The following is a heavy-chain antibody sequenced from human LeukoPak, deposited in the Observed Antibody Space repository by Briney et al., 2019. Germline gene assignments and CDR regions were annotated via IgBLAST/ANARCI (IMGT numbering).Heavy chain of an antibody. CDR3: ATLRGAY. V-gene: IGHV3-23*01. Sequence: GGSLRLSCAASGFTVSSNYMSWVRQAPGKGLEWVSAISGSDGSTYYADSVRGRFTISRDNSKNTLHLQMNSLRAEDTAIYYCATLRGAYWGQRNLVTVSS. J-gene: IGHJ4*02. D-gene: IGHD3-10*01. CDR2: ISGSDGST. CDR1: GFTVSSNY.